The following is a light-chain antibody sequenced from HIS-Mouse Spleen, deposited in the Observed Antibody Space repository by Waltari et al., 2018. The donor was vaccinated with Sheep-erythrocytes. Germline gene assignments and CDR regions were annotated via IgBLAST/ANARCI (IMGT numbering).Light chain of an antibody. J-gene: IGLJ3*02. V-gene: IGLV2-8*01. Sequence: QSALTQPPSASGSPGQSVTISCTGTSSDVGGYNYVPWYQQHPGKAPKLMIYEVSKRPSVVPDRFSGSKSRNTASLTVSGLQAEDEADYYCSSYAGSNNWVFGGGTKLTVL. CDR2: EVS. CDR3: SSYAGSNNWV. CDR1: SSDVGGYNY.